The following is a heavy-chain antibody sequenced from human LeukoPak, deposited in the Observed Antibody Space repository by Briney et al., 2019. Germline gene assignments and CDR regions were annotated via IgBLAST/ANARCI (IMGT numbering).Heavy chain of an antibody. CDR3: ARISSGWYGY. CDR1: GGSISSYY. CDR2: INHSGST. V-gene: IGHV4-34*01. Sequence: SETLSLTCTVSGGSISSYYWSWIRQPPGKGLEWIGEINHSGSTNYNPSLKSRVTISVDTSKNQFSLKLSSVTAADTAVYYCARISSGWYGYWGQGTLVTVSS. J-gene: IGHJ4*02. D-gene: IGHD6-19*01.